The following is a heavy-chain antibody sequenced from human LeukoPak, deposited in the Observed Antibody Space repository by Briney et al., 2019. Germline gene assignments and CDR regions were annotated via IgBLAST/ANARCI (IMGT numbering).Heavy chain of an antibody. V-gene: IGHV3-23*01. CDR2: ISGSGGTT. CDR3: AKDVQSWQTYFDY. D-gene: IGHD5-24*01. Sequence: GGSLRLSCAASGFTFSNYAMSWVRQAPGKGLEWVSAISGSGGTTYYADSVKGRFTVSRDNSKNTLYLQVNSLRAADTAVYFCAKDVQSWQTYFDYWGQGTLVTVSS. CDR1: GFTFSNYA. J-gene: IGHJ4*02.